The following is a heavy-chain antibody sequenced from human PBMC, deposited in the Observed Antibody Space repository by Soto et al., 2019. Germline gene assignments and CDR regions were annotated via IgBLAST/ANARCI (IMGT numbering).Heavy chain of an antibody. CDR2: IYYSGST. CDR1: GGSVSSGSYY. Sequence: SETLSFTCTVSGGSVSSGSYYWSWIRQPPGKGLEWIGYIYYSGSTNYNPSLKSRVTISVDTSKNQFSLKLSSVTAADTAVYYCARAHGDTAMVSGDYWGQGTLVTVSS. CDR3: ARAHGDTAMVSGDY. J-gene: IGHJ4*02. D-gene: IGHD5-18*01. V-gene: IGHV4-61*01.